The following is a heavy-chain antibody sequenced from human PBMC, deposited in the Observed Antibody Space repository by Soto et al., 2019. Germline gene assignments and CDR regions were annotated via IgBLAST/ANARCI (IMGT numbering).Heavy chain of an antibody. V-gene: IGHV3-23*01. CDR3: ANDFGYRMSSPFHX. J-gene: IGHJ4*02. Sequence: PGGSLRLSFAASGFTFSSYAMSWVRQAPGKGLEGVSCIGCSGGSTYYADSAKVRFTISRDNSKNTLYLQMNSLRAEDTAVYYCANDFGYRMSSPFHXWGQVTLVTVSX. CDR2: IGCSGGST. D-gene: IGHD6-6*01. CDR1: GFTFSSYA.